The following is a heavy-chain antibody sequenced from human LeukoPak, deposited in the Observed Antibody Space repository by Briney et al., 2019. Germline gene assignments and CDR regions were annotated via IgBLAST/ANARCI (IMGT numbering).Heavy chain of an antibody. J-gene: IGHJ5*02. D-gene: IGHD3-10*01. CDR3: ARGLGLLWFGELRQKNWFDP. CDR1: GGSFSGYY. CDR2: INHSGST. Sequence: PPETLSLTCAVYGGSFSGYYWSWIRQPPGKGLEWIGEINHSGSTNYNPSLKSRVTISVDTSKNQFSLKLSSVTAADTAVYYCARGLGLLWFGELRQKNWFDPWGQGTLVTVSS. V-gene: IGHV4-34*01.